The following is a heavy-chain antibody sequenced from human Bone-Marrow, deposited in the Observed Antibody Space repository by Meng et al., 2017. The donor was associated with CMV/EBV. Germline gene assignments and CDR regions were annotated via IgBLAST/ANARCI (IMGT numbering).Heavy chain of an antibody. CDR3: AREDDNCFDP. Sequence: GESLKISCAASGFTFSSHWMHWVRQAPGKGLVWVSRISSDGSSGSYADSVKGRFPVSRDNARNTLYLQMNSLRGEDTAVYYCAREDDNCFDPWGQGTLVTVSS. CDR2: ISSDGSSG. CDR1: GFTFSSHW. J-gene: IGHJ5*02. V-gene: IGHV3-74*01.